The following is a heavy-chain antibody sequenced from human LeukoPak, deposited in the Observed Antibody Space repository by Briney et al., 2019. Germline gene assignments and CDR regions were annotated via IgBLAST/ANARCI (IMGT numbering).Heavy chain of an antibody. CDR1: GFTFSSYG. CDR3: ANALGYCSSTSCYGGDY. Sequence: GGSLRLSCAASGFTFSSYGMHWVRQAPGKGLEWVAVISYDGSNKYYADSVKGRFTISRDNSKNTLYLQMNSLRAEDTAVCYCANALGYCSSTSCYGGDYWGQGTLVTVSS. D-gene: IGHD2-2*01. V-gene: IGHV3-30*18. CDR2: ISYDGSNK. J-gene: IGHJ4*02.